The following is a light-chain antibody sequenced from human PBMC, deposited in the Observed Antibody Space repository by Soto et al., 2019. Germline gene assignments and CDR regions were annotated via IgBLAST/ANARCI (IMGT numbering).Light chain of an antibody. CDR1: SSDIWSYDL. V-gene: IGLV2-23*02. CDR3: SSFADFTYV. CDR2: EVT. J-gene: IGLJ1*01. Sequence: QSALTQPASVCGSPGQAITICCTGTSSDIWSYDLVSWYQQHPGTAPKLIIYEVTKRPSGVSTRFSGSKSGNTASLTIPGLQAVDEADYYCSSFADFTYVFGTGTKVTVL.